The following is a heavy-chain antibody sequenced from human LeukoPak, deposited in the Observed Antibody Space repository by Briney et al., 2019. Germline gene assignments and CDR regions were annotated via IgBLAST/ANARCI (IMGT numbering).Heavy chain of an antibody. CDR1: GGTFSSYA. CDR2: IIPILGIA. D-gene: IGHD3-3*01. V-gene: IGHV1-69*04. Sequence: GASVKVSCKASGGTFSSYAISWVRQAPGQGLEWMGRIIPILGIANYAQKFQGRVTITADKSTSTAYMELSSLRSEDTAVYYCARDDPFVEFIGGAFDIWGQGTMVTVSS. CDR3: ARDDPFVEFIGGAFDI. J-gene: IGHJ3*02.